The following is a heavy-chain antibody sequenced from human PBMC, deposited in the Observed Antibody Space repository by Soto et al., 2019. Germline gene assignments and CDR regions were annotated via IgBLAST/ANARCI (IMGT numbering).Heavy chain of an antibody. CDR1: GYTFTSYY. V-gene: IGHV1-46*03. D-gene: IGHD6-19*01. CDR3: AREEAVAGTFDY. CDR2: IDPSGGST. J-gene: IGHJ4*02. Sequence: GASVKVSCKASGYTFTSYYMHWVRQAPGQGLEWMGIIDPSGGSTSYAQKFQGRVTMTRDTSTSTVYMELSSLRSEDTAVYYCAREEAVAGTFDYWGQGTLVTVSS.